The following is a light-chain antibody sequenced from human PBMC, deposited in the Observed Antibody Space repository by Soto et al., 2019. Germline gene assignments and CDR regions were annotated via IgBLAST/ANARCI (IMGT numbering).Light chain of an antibody. CDR2: AAS. Sequence: DIQMTQSPSSLSASVGDRVTISCRASQSISSYLNWYQQKPGEAPNLLIYAASSLQSGVPSRFSGRGSGSDFTLTINSLQPEDFATYYCQQSYNAPRTFDQGTKVEIK. CDR1: QSISSY. CDR3: QQSYNAPRT. V-gene: IGKV1-39*01. J-gene: IGKJ1*01.